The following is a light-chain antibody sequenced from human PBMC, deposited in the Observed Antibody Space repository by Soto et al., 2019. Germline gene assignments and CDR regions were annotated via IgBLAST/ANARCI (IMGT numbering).Light chain of an antibody. CDR2: GAS. J-gene: IGKJ4*01. Sequence: EIVLTQSPGTLSLSPGERATLSCRAGQSVSSSYLAWYQQKPGQAPRLLIYGASSRATGIPDRFSGSGSGTDFTLTISRLEPEDFAVYYCQLLNTFGGGTKVEIK. CDR1: QSVSSSY. CDR3: QLLNT. V-gene: IGKV3-20*01.